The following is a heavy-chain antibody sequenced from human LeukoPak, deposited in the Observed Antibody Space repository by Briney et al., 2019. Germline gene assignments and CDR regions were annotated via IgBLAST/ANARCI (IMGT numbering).Heavy chain of an antibody. CDR2: IYYSGST. J-gene: IGHJ6*03. CDR3: ARGQVDIVVVPASYYYYMDV. Sequence: SETLSLTCTVSGGSISSYYWSSIRQPPGKGLEWIGYIYYSGSTNYNPSLKSRVTISVDTSKNQFSLKLSSVTAADTAVYYCARGQVDIVVVPASYYYYMDVWGKGTTVTVSS. D-gene: IGHD2-2*03. CDR1: GGSISSYY. V-gene: IGHV4-59*01.